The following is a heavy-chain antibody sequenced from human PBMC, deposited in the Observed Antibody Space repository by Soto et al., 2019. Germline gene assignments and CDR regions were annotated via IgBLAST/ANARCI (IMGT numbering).Heavy chain of an antibody. CDR1: GGSINNYY. CDR3: ARDGSHCVTMSCPGAWFDP. D-gene: IGHD3-22*01. V-gene: IGHV4-59*01. J-gene: IGHJ5*02. Sequence: QVQLQESGPGLVKASETLSLTCTVSGGSINNYYWSWIRQSPGKGLEWIGFIHYSGTTKYNPSLKSRVTMSVDTSRNQFSLNLNSVTAADTAVYFCARDGSHCVTMSCPGAWFDPGGQGTLVTVSS. CDR2: IHYSGTT.